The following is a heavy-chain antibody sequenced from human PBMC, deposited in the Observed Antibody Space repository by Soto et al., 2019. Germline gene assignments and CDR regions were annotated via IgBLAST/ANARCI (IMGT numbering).Heavy chain of an antibody. J-gene: IGHJ4*02. CDR1: GFTFSSYS. CDR3: ARGGYSGYKLPGGSDY. V-gene: IGHV3-21*01. CDR2: ISSSSSYI. D-gene: IGHD5-12*01. Sequence: EVQLVESGGGLVKPGGSLRLSCAASGFTFSSYSMNWVRQAPGKGLEWVSSISSSSSYIYYADSMKGRFTISKDNAINSLYLQMNSLRANVTAVYNCARGGYSGYKLPGGSDYWGQGALVTVFS.